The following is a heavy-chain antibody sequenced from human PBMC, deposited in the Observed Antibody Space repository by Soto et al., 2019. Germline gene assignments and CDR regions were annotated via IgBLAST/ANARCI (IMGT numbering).Heavy chain of an antibody. J-gene: IGHJ4*02. V-gene: IGHV3-30-3*01. CDR3: ARAPGLIVGATKGHYFDY. Sequence: QVQLVESGGGVVQPGRSLRLSCAASGFTFSSYAMHWVRQAPCKGLAWVAVISYDGSNKYYADSVKGRFTISRDNSKNTMYLQMNSLRAEDTAVYYCARAPGLIVGATKGHYFDYWGQGTLVTVSS. CDR2: ISYDGSNK. CDR1: GFTFSSYA. D-gene: IGHD1-26*01.